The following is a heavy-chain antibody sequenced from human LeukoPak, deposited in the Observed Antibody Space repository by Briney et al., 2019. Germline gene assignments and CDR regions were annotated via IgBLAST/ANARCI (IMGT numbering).Heavy chain of an antibody. CDR1: GFTFSSYS. J-gene: IGHJ5*02. Sequence: PGGSLRLSCAASGFTFSSYSMNWVRPAPGKGLEWVSSISSSSSTIYYAESVKGRFTISRDNAKNSLYLQMNSLRAEDTAVYYCATVPPTIVVVPAAIRDWFDPWGQGTLVTVSS. V-gene: IGHV3-21*04. CDR3: ATVPPTIVVVPAAIRDWFDP. D-gene: IGHD2-2*02. CDR2: ISSSSSTI.